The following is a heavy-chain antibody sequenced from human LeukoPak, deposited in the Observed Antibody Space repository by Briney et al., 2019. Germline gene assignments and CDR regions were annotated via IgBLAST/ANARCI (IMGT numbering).Heavy chain of an antibody. CDR3: ARGNRVWFGELSPYDAFDI. CDR2: IYHSGST. Sequence: PSETLSLTCTVSGGSISSYYWSWIRQPPGKGLEWIGSIYHSGSTYYNPSLKSRVTISVDASKNQFSLKLSSVTAADTAVYYCARGNRVWFGELSPYDAFDIWGQGTMVTVSS. D-gene: IGHD3-10*01. V-gene: IGHV4-38-2*02. J-gene: IGHJ3*02. CDR1: GGSISSYY.